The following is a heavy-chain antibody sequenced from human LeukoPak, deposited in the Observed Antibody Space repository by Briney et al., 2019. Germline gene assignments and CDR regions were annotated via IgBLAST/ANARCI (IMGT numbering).Heavy chain of an antibody. CDR1: GYIFTNYW. J-gene: IGHJ3*02. Sequence: GESLKISCKGSGYIFTNYWIGWVRQMPGKGLEWMVIIYPGRSDTRYSPSFLGQVTISVDRSISTAYLQWSSLKASDTAMYYCARHQGYFDWTAFDIWGQGTMVTVSS. CDR3: ARHQGYFDWTAFDI. V-gene: IGHV5-51*01. CDR2: IYPGRSDT. D-gene: IGHD3-9*01.